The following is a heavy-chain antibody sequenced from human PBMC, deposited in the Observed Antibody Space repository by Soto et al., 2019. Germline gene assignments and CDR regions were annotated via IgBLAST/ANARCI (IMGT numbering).Heavy chain of an antibody. CDR2: IDPSDSYT. J-gene: IGHJ6*02. Sequence: LGESLKISCKGSGYSFTSYWISWVRQMPGKGLEWMGRIDPSDSYTNYSPSFQGHVTISADKSISTAYLQWSSLKASDTAMYYCASQYYYDSSGSLYYYYGMDVWGQGTTVTVSS. V-gene: IGHV5-10-1*01. CDR3: ASQYYYDSSGSLYYYYGMDV. CDR1: GYSFTSYW. D-gene: IGHD3-22*01.